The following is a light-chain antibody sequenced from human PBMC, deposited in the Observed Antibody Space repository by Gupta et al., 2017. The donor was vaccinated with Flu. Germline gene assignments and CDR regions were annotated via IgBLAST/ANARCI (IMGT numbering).Light chain of an antibody. J-gene: IGLJ1*01. Sequence: SSDVGDSNHVSWYQQPPDKAPKLIIYDVSYRPSGVSTRFSGSKSGNTASLTISGLQAEDEADYYCSAYTSALLSYVFGPGTNVIVL. CDR3: SAYTSALLSYV. V-gene: IGLV2-14*04. CDR2: DVS. CDR1: SSDVGDSNH.